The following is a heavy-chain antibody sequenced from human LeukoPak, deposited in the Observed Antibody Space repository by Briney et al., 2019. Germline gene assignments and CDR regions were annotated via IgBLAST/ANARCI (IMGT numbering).Heavy chain of an antibody. CDR2: ISSSGSTI. Sequence: LSGGSLRLSCAASGFTFSSYEMNWVRQAPGKGLEWVSYISSSGSTIYYADSVKGRFTISRDNAKNSLFLQMNSLRAEDTALYYCARFGYGGKVDYWGQGTLVTVSS. CDR3: ARFGYGGKVDY. J-gene: IGHJ4*02. V-gene: IGHV3-48*03. D-gene: IGHD4-23*01. CDR1: GFTFSSYE.